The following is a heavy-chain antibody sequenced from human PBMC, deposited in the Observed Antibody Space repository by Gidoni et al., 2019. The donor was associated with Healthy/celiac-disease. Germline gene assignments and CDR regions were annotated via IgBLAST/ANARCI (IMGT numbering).Heavy chain of an antibody. CDR2: ISSSSSYI. V-gene: IGHV3-21*01. CDR3: ARTGDSSGSGY. J-gene: IGHJ4*02. Sequence: EVQLVESGGGLVKPGGSLRLACAASGFTFSSYSMNWVRQAPGKGLECVSSISSSSSYIYYADSVKGRFTISRDNAKNSLYLQMNSLRAEDTAVYYCARTGDSSGSGYWGQGTLVTVSS. CDR1: GFTFSSYS. D-gene: IGHD3-22*01.